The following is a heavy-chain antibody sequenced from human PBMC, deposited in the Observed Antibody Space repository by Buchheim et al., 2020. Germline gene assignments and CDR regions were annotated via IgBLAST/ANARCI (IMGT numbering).Heavy chain of an antibody. CDR2: IYYSGST. J-gene: IGHJ4*02. V-gene: IGHV4-59*01. D-gene: IGHD5-18*01. CDR1: GGSISSYY. CDR3: ARAKLLIQPFGY. Sequence: QVQLQESGPGLVKPSETLSLTCTVSGGSISSYYWSWIRQPPGKGLEWIGYIYYSGSTNYNPSLKSRVTISVDTSKNQFPMKLSSVTAADTAVYYCARAKLLIQPFGYWGQGTL.